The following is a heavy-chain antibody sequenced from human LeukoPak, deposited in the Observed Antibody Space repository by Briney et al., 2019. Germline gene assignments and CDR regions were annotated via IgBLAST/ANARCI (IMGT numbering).Heavy chain of an antibody. J-gene: IGHJ4*02. Sequence: GASLQISCQGSGYRFTSYWIGWVRQMPGKGLEWMGIIYPGDSDTRYSPSFQGQVTISADKSISTAYLQWSSLKASDTAMYYCARFHGSVFDYWGQGTLVTVSS. CDR2: IYPGDSDT. D-gene: IGHD3-10*01. CDR1: GYRFTSYW. CDR3: ARFHGSVFDY. V-gene: IGHV5-51*01.